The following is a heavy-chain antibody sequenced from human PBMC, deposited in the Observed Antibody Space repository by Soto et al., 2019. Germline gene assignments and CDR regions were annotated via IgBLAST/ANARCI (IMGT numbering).Heavy chain of an antibody. CDR2: NHYRGST. J-gene: IGHJ6*02. Sequence: QVQLQESGPGLVKPSETLSLTCTVSGGSISSYYWTWIRQPPGKGLDWIGYNHYRGSTNYNPSLKSRVTISVDTSNNQFSLKLSSVTAADTAVYYCERGPGSRYGYEDYYPGMDVCGQGTTVTVSS. CDR1: GGSISSYY. CDR3: ERGPGSRYGYEDYYPGMDV. V-gene: IGHV4-59*01. D-gene: IGHD5-18*01.